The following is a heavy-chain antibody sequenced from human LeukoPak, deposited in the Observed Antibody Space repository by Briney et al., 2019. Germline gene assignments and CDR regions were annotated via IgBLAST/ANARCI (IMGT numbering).Heavy chain of an antibody. CDR2: VNFHGTS. Sequence: SETLSLTCDVSGYAVGSSHYWGWIRQPPGRGLQWIGHVNFHGTSAYNASLRGRVSISTEASKNRFSLRLTSVTGADAAIYYCARVVSQAAPDWYMDVWGGGTVVIVSS. CDR1: GYAVGSSHY. D-gene: IGHD2-21*01. J-gene: IGHJ2*01. CDR3: ARVVSQAAPDWYMDV. V-gene: IGHV4-38-2*01.